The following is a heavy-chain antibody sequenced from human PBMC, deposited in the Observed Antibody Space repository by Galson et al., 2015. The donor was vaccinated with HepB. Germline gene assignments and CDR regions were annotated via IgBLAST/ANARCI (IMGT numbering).Heavy chain of an antibody. V-gene: IGHV3-66*01. CDR1: GFTVSSNY. CDR2: IYSGGST. J-gene: IGHJ6*02. D-gene: IGHD3-22*01. CDR3: ARDIPDYYDTGYYYGMDV. Sequence: SLRLSCAASGFTVSSNYMSWVRQAPGKGLEWVSVIYSGGSTYYADSVKGRFTTSRDNSKNTLYLQMNSLRAEDTAVYYCARDIPDYYDTGYYYGMDVWGQGTTVTVSS.